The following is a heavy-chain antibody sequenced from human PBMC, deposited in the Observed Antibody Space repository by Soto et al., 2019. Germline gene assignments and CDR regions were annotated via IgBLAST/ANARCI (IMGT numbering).Heavy chain of an antibody. Sequence: ASVKVSCKXSGYTFTSYYMHWVRQAPGQGLEWMGIISPSGGSTSYAQKFQGRVTMTRDTSTSTVYMELSSLRSEDTAVYYCARVRSRLEEGYYDSSGYPWGQGTLVTVS. J-gene: IGHJ5*02. V-gene: IGHV1-46*01. CDR3: ARVRSRLEEGYYDSSGYP. D-gene: IGHD3-22*01. CDR2: ISPSGGST. CDR1: GYTFTSYY.